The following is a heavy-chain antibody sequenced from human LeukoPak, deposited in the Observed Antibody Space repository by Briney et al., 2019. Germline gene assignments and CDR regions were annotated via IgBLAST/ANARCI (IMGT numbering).Heavy chain of an antibody. Sequence: SETLSLTCAVYGGSFSGYYWSWIRQPPGKGLEWIGEINHSGSTNYNPSLKSRVTISVDTSKNQFSLKLSSVTAADTAVYYCARVRDVGYYYDSSGYFDYWGQGTLVTVSS. D-gene: IGHD3-22*01. CDR1: GGSFSGYY. J-gene: IGHJ4*02. CDR3: ARVRDVGYYYDSSGYFDY. V-gene: IGHV4-34*01. CDR2: INHSGST.